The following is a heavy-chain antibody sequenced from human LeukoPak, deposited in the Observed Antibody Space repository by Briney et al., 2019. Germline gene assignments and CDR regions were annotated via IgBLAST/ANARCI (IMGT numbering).Heavy chain of an antibody. CDR3: ARDRATVTTFTRFQYMDV. CDR2: IMPLFGTA. J-gene: IGHJ6*03. D-gene: IGHD4-11*01. Sequence: ASVKVSCKASGGTFSSYAISWVRQAPGQGLEWMGGIMPLFGTAKYAQKFQGRVTITTDESTSTAYMALSSLRSEDTAVYYCARDRATVTTFTRFQYMDVWGKGTTVTVSS. CDR1: GGTFSSYA. V-gene: IGHV1-69*05.